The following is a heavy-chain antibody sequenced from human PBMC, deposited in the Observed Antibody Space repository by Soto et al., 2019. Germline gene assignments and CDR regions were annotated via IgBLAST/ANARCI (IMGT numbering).Heavy chain of an antibody. Sequence: GGSLRLSCAASGFTFTSYAMTWVRQAPGKGLEWVSGIRATADSPYYADSVKGRSTISKDNSNNILYLQMNNLRAEDTAVYYCAKNPNSGYDYSWFAHWGQGTLVTVSS. CDR2: IRATADSP. J-gene: IGHJ5*02. D-gene: IGHD3-22*01. CDR3: AKNPNSGYDYSWFAH. CDR1: GFTFTSYA. V-gene: IGHV3-23*01.